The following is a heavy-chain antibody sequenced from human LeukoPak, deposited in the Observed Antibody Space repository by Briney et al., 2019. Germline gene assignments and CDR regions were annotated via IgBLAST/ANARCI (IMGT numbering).Heavy chain of an antibody. D-gene: IGHD3-10*02. CDR2: ISSCGSTI. CDR3: AELGITMIGGV. J-gene: IGHJ6*04. CDR1: GFTFSSYS. Sequence: GGSLRLSCAASGFTFSSYSMNWARQAPGKGLEWVSYISSCGSTIYYADSVKGRFTISRDNAQNSLYLQMNSLRAEDTAVYYCAELGITMIGGVWGKGTTVTISS. V-gene: IGHV3-48*01.